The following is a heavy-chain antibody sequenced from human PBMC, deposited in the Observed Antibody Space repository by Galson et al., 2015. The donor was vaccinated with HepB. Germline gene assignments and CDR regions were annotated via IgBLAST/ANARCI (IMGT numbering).Heavy chain of an antibody. V-gene: IGHV3-33*01. CDR1: GFTFSSSG. CDR3: AREGGGVNHYASTGYYPYYYYGMDV. Sequence: SLRLSCAAPGFTFSSSGMPRVRQAPGKGLEWVAVLWYAGSNKHYSDSVKGRFTVSRDNSKNTLYLQMNSLRAEDTAVYHCAREGGGVNHYASTGYYPYYYYGMDVWGQGTTVTVSS. D-gene: IGHD3-22*01. J-gene: IGHJ6*02. CDR2: LWYAGSNK.